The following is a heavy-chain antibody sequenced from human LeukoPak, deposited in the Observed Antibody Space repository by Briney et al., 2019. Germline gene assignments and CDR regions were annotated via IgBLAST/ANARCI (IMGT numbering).Heavy chain of an antibody. CDR2: ISSRGST. CDR3: AKAFPLSGSGSHYVSNWFDP. D-gene: IGHD3-10*01. V-gene: IGHV4-39*01. Sequence: SETLSLTCSVSGGSISGSSYYWGWVRQPPGKGLEWIGSISSRGSTYYNPSLKTRVTISVDTSKNQFSLKLTSVTAADTAVYYCAKAFPLSGSGSHYVSNWFDPWGQGTLVTVSS. J-gene: IGHJ5*02. CDR1: GGSISGSSYY.